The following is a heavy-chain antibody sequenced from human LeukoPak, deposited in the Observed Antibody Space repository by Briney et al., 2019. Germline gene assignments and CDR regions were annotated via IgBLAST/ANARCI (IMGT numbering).Heavy chain of an antibody. Sequence: ASVKVSCKVSGGTFSSYAISWVRQAPGQGLEWMGGIISIFGTANYAQKFQGRVTITADESTSTAYMELSSLRSEDTAVYYCARARYCSSTSCPLDYWGQGTLVTVSS. J-gene: IGHJ4*02. CDR2: IISIFGTA. D-gene: IGHD2-2*01. CDR1: GGTFSSYA. V-gene: IGHV1-69*13. CDR3: ARARYCSSTSCPLDY.